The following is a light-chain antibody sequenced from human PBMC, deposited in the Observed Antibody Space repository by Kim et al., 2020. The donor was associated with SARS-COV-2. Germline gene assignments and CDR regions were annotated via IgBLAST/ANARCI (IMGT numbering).Light chain of an antibody. Sequence: QAVVTQEPSLTVSPGGTVTLTCASSTGAVTSDDSPNWFQQKPGQAPRALIYSTNNKHSWTPARVSGSLLGGKAALTLSGVQSEDEAEYFCLLYHDGARVFGGGTRLTVL. J-gene: IGLJ3*02. CDR2: STN. CDR3: LLYHDGARV. V-gene: IGLV7-43*01. CDR1: TGAVTSDDS.